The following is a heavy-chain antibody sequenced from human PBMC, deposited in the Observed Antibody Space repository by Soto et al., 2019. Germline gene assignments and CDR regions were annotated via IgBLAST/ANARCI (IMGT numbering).Heavy chain of an antibody. CDR1: GDSISSSGHF. V-gene: IGHV4-39*01. D-gene: IGHD1-26*01. J-gene: IGHJ4*02. Sequence: QLQLQESGPGLVRPSETLSLTCSVSGDSISSSGHFWAWIRQPPGKGLEWLATIYYSGTTYYNPFLKRRLTISVDTSKKQFSLNLSSVTAADTAVYYCARRVYSGSGRDYFDYWGQGSLVTVSS. CDR2: IYYSGTT. CDR3: ARRVYSGSGRDYFDY.